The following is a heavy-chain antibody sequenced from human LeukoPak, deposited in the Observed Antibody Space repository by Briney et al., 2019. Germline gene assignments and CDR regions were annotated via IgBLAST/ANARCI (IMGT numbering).Heavy chain of an antibody. CDR2: FYLPRSEI. CDR1: GYDFATYW. D-gene: IGHD2-2*01. Sequence: GESLKISCQGSGYDFATYWIGWVRQVPGKGLEWMGIFYLPRSEIRYSPSFQGLVTISGDESVATVYLHWSSLKASDTAMYYCARCLGYCSSTSCYHYYYYMDVWGKGTTVTVSS. CDR3: ARCLGYCSSTSCYHYYYYMDV. V-gene: IGHV5-51*01. J-gene: IGHJ6*03.